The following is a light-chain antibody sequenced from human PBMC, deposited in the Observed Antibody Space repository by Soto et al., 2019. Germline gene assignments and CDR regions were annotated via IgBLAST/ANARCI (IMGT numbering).Light chain of an antibody. CDR3: CSYAGSFTDV. CDR1: SSDVGYYNY. J-gene: IGLJ1*01. V-gene: IGLV2-11*01. Sequence: QSVLTQPRSVSGSPGQSVTISCTGTSSDVGYYNYVSWYQQHPGKAPKVMIYDVSKRPSGVPDRFSGSKSGNTASLTISGLQAEDEADYYCCSYAGSFTDVFGTGTKLTVL. CDR2: DVS.